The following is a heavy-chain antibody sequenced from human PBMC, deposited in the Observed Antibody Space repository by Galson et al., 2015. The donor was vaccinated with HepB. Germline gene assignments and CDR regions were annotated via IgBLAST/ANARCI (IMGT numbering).Heavy chain of an antibody. D-gene: IGHD3-22*01. Sequence: SLRLSCAASGFTFSSYGMHWVRQAPGKGLEWVAVISYDGSNKHYADSAKGRFTISRDNSKNTLYLQMNSLRAEDTAVYYCATERRDYYDSSGNSDYWGQGTLVTVAS. J-gene: IGHJ4*02. CDR1: GFTFSSYG. CDR2: ISYDGSNK. CDR3: ATERRDYYDSSGNSDY. V-gene: IGHV3-30*03.